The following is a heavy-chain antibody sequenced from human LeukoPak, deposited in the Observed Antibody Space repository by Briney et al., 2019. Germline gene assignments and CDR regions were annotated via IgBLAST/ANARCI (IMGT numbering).Heavy chain of an antibody. CDR2: ISGSGGST. Sequence: GGSLRLSCAASGFTFSSYAMSWVRQAPGKGLEWVSAISGSGGSTYYADSVKGRFTISRDNAKNSLYLQMNSLRAEDTAVYYCARSFAVVDYWGQGTLVTVSS. V-gene: IGHV3-23*01. CDR3: ARSFAVVDY. CDR1: GFTFSSYA. J-gene: IGHJ4*02. D-gene: IGHD2-21*01.